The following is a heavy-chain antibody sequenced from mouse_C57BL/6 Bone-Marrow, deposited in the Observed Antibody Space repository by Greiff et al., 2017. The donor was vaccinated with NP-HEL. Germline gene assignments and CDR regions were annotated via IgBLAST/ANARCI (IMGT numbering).Heavy chain of an antibody. V-gene: IGHV3-6*01. D-gene: IGHD1-1*01. CDR2: ISYDGSN. J-gene: IGHJ4*01. CDR3: ARGYYGSRNAMDY. Sequence: VQLQQSGPGLVKPSQSLSLTCSVTGYSITSGYYWNWIRQFPGNKLEWMGYISYDGSNNYNPSLKNRISITRDTSKNQFFLKLNSVTTEDTATYYCARGYYGSRNAMDYWGQGTSVTVSS. CDR1: GYSITSGYY.